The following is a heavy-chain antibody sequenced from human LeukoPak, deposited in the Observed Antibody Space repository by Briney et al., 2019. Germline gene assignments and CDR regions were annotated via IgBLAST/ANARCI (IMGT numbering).Heavy chain of an antibody. D-gene: IGHD2-2*02. Sequence: SETLSLTCTASGGSTSSRTSYWGWIRQPPGKGLEWIGSIYYSGTTYYSPSLKSRVTISVDTSKNQFSLRLSSVTAADMAVYYCARLNDCSSISCYNYWGQGTLVTVSS. CDR2: IYYSGTT. V-gene: IGHV4-39*01. CDR3: ARLNDCSSISCYNY. J-gene: IGHJ4*02. CDR1: GGSTSSRTSY.